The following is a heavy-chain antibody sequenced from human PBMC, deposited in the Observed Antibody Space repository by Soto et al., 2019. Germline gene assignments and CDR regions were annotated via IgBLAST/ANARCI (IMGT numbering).Heavy chain of an antibody. J-gene: IGHJ4*02. Sequence: QVQLQQWGAGLLKPSETLSLTCAVYGGSFSGYYWSWIRQPPGKGLEWIGEIYHSGSTNYNPSLKSRVTISVDTSKNQFSLKLSSVTAADTAVYYCARKGRYSGDIADWGQGTLVTVSS. D-gene: IGHD1-26*01. CDR2: IYHSGST. CDR3: ARKGRYSGDIAD. V-gene: IGHV4-34*01. CDR1: GGSFSGYY.